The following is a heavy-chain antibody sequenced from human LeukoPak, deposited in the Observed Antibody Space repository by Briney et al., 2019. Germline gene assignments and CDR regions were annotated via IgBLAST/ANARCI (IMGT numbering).Heavy chain of an antibody. CDR2: IRNRANNYAT. CDR3: SGYDYGMDV. Sequence: GGSLRLSCEASVFTFSDSATHWVRQAPGKGLEWVGRIRNRANNYATVYSASVEGRFSMSRDDSKNTAYLQMNSLKTEDTAIYYCSGYDYGMDVWGQGTTVTVSS. CDR1: VFTFSDSA. J-gene: IGHJ6*02. V-gene: IGHV3-73*01.